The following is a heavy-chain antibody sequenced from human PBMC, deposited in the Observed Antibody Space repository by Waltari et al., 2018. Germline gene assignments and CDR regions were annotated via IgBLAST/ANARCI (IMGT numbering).Heavy chain of an antibody. CDR3: ARRTSWSLYYFDY. CDR2: IYHSGKT. Sequence: QVQLQESGPGLVRPSGTLSLTCVVSGASITSAHCWGWVREPPGKGLEWIGQIYHSGKTNYNPSLKSRVTISVDRPKNQFSLKLTSVTAADTAVYYCARRTSWSLYYFDYWGQGSLVTVSS. D-gene: IGHD6-13*01. J-gene: IGHJ4*02. V-gene: IGHV4-4*02. CDR1: GASITSAHC.